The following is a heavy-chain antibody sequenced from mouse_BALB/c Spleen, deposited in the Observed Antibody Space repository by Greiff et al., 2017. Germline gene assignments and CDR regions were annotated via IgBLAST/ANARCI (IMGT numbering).Heavy chain of an antibody. V-gene: IGHV1-69*01. CDR1: GYTFTDYW. CDR3: ARSGLRDYFDY. J-gene: IGHJ2*01. D-gene: IGHD2-4*01. CDR2: IDTSDSYT. Sequence: QVQLQQPGAELVMPGASVKMSCKASGYTFTDYWMHWVKQRPGQGLEWIGAIDTSDSYTSYNQKFKGKATLTVDESSSTAYMQLSSLTSEDSAVYYCARSGLRDYFDYWGQGTTLTVSS.